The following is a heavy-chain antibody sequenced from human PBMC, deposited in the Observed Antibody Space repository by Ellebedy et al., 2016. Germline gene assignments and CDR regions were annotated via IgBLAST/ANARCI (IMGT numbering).Heavy chain of an antibody. CDR1: GGTFSSYG. CDR3: ARVYGDSFDP. Sequence: ASVQVSCKVSGGTFSSYGISWVRQAPGQGLEWMGRIIPILGKASYAQKFQGRVTITADTSTTTAYMELSSLTSEDTAVFYCARVYGDSFDPWGQGTLVTVSS. J-gene: IGHJ5*02. D-gene: IGHD4-17*01. V-gene: IGHV1-69*04. CDR2: IIPILGKA.